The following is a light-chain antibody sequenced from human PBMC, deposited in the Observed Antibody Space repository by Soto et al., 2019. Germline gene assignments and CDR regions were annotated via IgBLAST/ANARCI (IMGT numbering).Light chain of an antibody. Sequence: QAVVTQEPSFSVSPGGTVTLTCGLSSGLVSTSSYPSWYQQTPGQAPRTLIYSTNTRSSGVPDRFSGSILGNKAALTITGAQADDESDYYCVLYMGSGIWVFGGGTQLTVL. V-gene: IGLV8-61*01. CDR1: SGLVSTSSY. J-gene: IGLJ3*02. CDR2: STN. CDR3: VLYMGSGIWV.